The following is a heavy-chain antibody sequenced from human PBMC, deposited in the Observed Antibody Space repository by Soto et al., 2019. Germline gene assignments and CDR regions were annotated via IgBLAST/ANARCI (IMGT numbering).Heavy chain of an antibody. CDR3: ARFVWPYGSGSYYYGMDV. D-gene: IGHD3-10*01. V-gene: IGHV3-33*01. Sequence: QVQLVESGGGVVQPGRSLRLSCAASGFTFSSYGMHWVRQAPGKGLEWVAVIWYDGSNKYYADSVKGRFTISRDNSKNTLYLQMNSRRAEDTAVYYCARFVWPYGSGSYYYGMDVWGQGTTVTVSS. CDR1: GFTFSSYG. CDR2: IWYDGSNK. J-gene: IGHJ6*02.